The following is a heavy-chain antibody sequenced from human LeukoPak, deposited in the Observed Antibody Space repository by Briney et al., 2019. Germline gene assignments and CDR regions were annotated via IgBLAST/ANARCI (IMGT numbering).Heavy chain of an antibody. CDR2: ISSSSYI. CDR1: GFTFSSYW. J-gene: IGHJ4*02. Sequence: GGSLRLSCAGSGFTFSSYWLTWVRLAPGKGLEWVSSISSSSYIYYADSVKGRFTISRDNAKNSLYLQMNCLRAEDTAVYYCARVTAAGYFDYWGQGTLVTVSS. CDR3: ARVTAAGYFDY. D-gene: IGHD6-13*01. V-gene: IGHV3-21*01.